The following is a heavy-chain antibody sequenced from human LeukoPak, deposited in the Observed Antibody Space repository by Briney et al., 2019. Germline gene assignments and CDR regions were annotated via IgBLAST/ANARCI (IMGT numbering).Heavy chain of an antibody. Sequence: PGGSLRLSCAASGFTFSSYAMRWVRQAPGKGLEWVSAISGSGGSTYHADSVKGRFTISRDNSKNTLYLQMNSLRAEDTAVYYCAKSPNYYDSSGYDYWGQGTLVTVSS. CDR1: GFTFSSYA. D-gene: IGHD3-22*01. J-gene: IGHJ4*02. CDR2: ISGSGGST. V-gene: IGHV3-23*01. CDR3: AKSPNYYDSSGYDY.